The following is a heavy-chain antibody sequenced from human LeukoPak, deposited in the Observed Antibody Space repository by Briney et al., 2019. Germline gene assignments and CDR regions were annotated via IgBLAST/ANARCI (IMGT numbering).Heavy chain of an antibody. V-gene: IGHV4-30-2*01. CDR2: IYHSGST. CDR1: GGSISSGGYS. Sequence: PSETLSLTCAVSGGSISSGGYSWSWIRQPPGKGLEWIGYIYHSGSTYYNPSLKSRVTISVDRSKNQFSLKLSSVTAADTAVCYCARGYSSYFDPWGQGTLVTVSS. D-gene: IGHD6-6*01. J-gene: IGHJ5*02. CDR3: ARGYSSYFDP.